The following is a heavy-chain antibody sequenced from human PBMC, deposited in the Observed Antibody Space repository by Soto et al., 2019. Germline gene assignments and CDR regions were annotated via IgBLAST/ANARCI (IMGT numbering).Heavy chain of an antibody. D-gene: IGHD6-19*01. CDR2: IKDSGGT. CDR1: WGYFRGLY. Sequence: SLTKPHPNTVLWGYFRGLYCNCINQPPRKSLEWMREIKDSGGTNYNPSPKSRVPRPVDTSKNQFSLKVSSVTAADTAVYYCASHGGSSGWSVYCGFESWVKGTLVTVSS. CDR3: ASHGGSSGWSVYCGFES. V-gene: IGHV4-34*01. J-gene: IGHJ5*01.